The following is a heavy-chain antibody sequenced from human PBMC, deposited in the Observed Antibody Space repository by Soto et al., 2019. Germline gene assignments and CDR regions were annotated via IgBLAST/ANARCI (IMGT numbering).Heavy chain of an antibody. V-gene: IGHV3-30-3*01. CDR2: ISYDGTNK. CDR3: ARDPKTSGGQHWAFNYLDS. Sequence: GGSLRLSCAASGFSFSISPMHWVRQAPGKGPEWVALISYDGTNKFYADSVKGRFTISRDNSKSTLYLQVDSLRPEDAAVYYCARDPKTSGGQHWAFNYLDSWGQGTLVTVSS. D-gene: IGHD7-27*01. CDR1: GFSFSISP. J-gene: IGHJ4*02.